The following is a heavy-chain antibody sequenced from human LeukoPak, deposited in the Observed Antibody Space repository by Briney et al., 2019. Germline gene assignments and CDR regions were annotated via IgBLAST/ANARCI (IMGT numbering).Heavy chain of an antibody. CDR1: GYTFTSYA. CDR3: ARGSNYYDSSGLDY. CDR2: INAGNGNT. Sequence: ASVKVSFKASGYTFTSYAMHWVRQAPGQRLEWMGWINAGNGNTKYSQKFQGRVTITRDTSASTAYMELSSLRSEDTAVYYCARGSNYYDSSGLDYWGQGTLVTVSS. D-gene: IGHD3-22*01. V-gene: IGHV1-3*01. J-gene: IGHJ4*02.